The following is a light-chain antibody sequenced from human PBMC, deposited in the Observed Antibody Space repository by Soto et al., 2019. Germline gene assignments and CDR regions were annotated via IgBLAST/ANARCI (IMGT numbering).Light chain of an antibody. V-gene: IGKV3-11*01. CDR3: QQRSNWPQIT. CDR2: DAS. J-gene: IGKJ5*01. CDR1: QSISSY. Sequence: EVVLTQSPDTLSLPPGERATLSCRASQSISSYLAWYQQKPGQAPRLLIYDASNRATGIPARFSGSGSGTDFTLTISSLEPEDFAVYYCQQRSNWPQITFGQGTLLEI.